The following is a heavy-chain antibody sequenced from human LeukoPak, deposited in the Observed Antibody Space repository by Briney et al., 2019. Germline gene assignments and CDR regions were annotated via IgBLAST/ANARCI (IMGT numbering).Heavy chain of an antibody. Sequence: SETLSLTCTVSGGSITSYYWSWIRQPPGKGLEWIGSIYYSGSTNYNPSLKSRVTISVDTSKNQFSLKLSSVTAGDTAVYYCATLVVVAATRSRDAFDIWGQGTMVTVSS. J-gene: IGHJ3*02. V-gene: IGHV4-59*01. CDR3: ATLVVVAATRSRDAFDI. D-gene: IGHD2-15*01. CDR1: GGSITSYY. CDR2: IYYSGST.